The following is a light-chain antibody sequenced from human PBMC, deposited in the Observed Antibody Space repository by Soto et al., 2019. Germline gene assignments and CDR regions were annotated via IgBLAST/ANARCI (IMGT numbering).Light chain of an antibody. CDR3: CSYAGFTTYV. CDR2: GVN. V-gene: IGLV2-23*02. CDR1: SSDIGLYDL. J-gene: IGLJ1*01. Sequence: QSLLTHRASLSGPPGQSVTISCTGTSSDIGLYDLVSWYRQYPGKAPKLLIYGVNKRPSGVSDRFSASKSGSTASLTISGRQAEDEADYYCCSYAGFTTYVFGTGTKVTVL.